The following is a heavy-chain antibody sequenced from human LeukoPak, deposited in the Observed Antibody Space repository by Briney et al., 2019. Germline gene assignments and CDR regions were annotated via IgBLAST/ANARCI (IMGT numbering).Heavy chain of an antibody. V-gene: IGHV3-23*01. CDR1: GFTFSSFA. D-gene: IGHD6-19*01. CDR2: ISGSGGST. CDR3: ARGPGWNYFDY. Sequence: PGGSLRLSCAASGFTFSSFAMSWVRQAPGKGLEWVSAISGSGGSTYYADSVKGRFTISRDNLRNTLYLQMNSLRAEDTAVYYCARGPGWNYFDYWGQGTLVTVSS. J-gene: IGHJ4*02.